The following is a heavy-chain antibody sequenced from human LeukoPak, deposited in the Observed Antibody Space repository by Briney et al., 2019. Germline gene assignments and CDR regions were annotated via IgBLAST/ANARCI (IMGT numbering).Heavy chain of an antibody. D-gene: IGHD6-19*01. V-gene: IGHV3-48*03. CDR3: ASGDLGAVAGLAFDY. Sequence: PGGSLRLSCVASGFTFSNFEMNWVRQAPGKGLEWVSYISSSGSTTYYAGSVKGRFTISRDNAENSLYLQMNSLRAEDTAVYFCASGDLGAVAGLAFDYWGQGTLVTVSS. CDR2: ISSSGSTT. CDR1: GFTFSNFE. J-gene: IGHJ4*02.